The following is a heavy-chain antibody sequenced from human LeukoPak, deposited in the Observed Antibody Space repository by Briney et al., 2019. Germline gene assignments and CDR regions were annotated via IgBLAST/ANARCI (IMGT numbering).Heavy chain of an antibody. D-gene: IGHD2-21*01. V-gene: IGHV4-4*07. CDR1: GGSINNYY. CDR2: IYTTGST. Sequence: SGTLSLTCTVSGGSINNYYWSWIRQPAGKALEWIGHIYTTGSTNYNPSLKSRVTMSVDTSKSQFSLKLSSVTAADTAVYYCARCILRGVDAFDLWGQGTMVTVSS. J-gene: IGHJ3*01. CDR3: ARCILRGVDAFDL.